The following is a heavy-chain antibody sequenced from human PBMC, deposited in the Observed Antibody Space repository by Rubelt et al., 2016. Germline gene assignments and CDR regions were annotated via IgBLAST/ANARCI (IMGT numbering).Heavy chain of an antibody. Sequence: EVQLLESGGGLVQPGGSLRLSCAASGFTFSSYAMTWVRQAPGKGLEWVSAISGSAAGTYYEDSVKGRFTISRDNSKNTLYLQMNSLRAEDTAVYYCAALVGYCRSTNCFDNWGQGSLVTVSS. CDR3: AALVGYCRSTNCFDN. CDR2: ISGSAAGT. J-gene: IGHJ4*02. D-gene: IGHD2-2*01. CDR1: GFTFSSYA. V-gene: IGHV3-23*01.